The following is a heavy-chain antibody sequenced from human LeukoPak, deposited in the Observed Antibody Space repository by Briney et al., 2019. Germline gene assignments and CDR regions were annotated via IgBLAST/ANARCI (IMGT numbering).Heavy chain of an antibody. J-gene: IGHJ6*02. D-gene: IGHD2-2*01. Sequence: ASVKVSCNASGYTFTSYYMHWVRQAPGQGLEWMGIINPSGGSTSYAQKFQGRVTMTRDTSTSTVYMELSSLRSEDTAVYYCARDEVVVVPSANHYYYYGMDVWGQGTTVTVSS. CDR2: INPSGGST. CDR1: GYTFTSYY. V-gene: IGHV1-46*01. CDR3: ARDEVVVVPSANHYYYYGMDV.